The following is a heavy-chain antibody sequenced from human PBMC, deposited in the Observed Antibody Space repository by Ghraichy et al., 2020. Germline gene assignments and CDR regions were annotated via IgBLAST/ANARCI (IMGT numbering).Heavy chain of an antibody. V-gene: IGHV1-18*01. CDR1: GYTFTSYG. Sequence: ASVKVSCKASGYTFTSYGISWVRQAPGQGLEWMGWISAYNGNTNYAQKLQGRVTMTTDTSTSTAYMELRSLRSDDTAVYYCARDFSYYDFWSGHIRDDAFDIWGQGTMVTVSS. J-gene: IGHJ3*02. D-gene: IGHD3-3*01. CDR3: ARDFSYYDFWSGHIRDDAFDI. CDR2: ISAYNGNT.